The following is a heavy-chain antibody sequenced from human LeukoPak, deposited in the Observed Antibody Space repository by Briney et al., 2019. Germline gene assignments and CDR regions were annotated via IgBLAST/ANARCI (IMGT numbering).Heavy chain of an antibody. Sequence: SETLSLTCTVSGGSISSSSYYWSWIRQPAGKGLEWIGRIYTSGSTNYNPSLKSRVTMSVDTSKNQFSLKLSSETAADTAVYYCARNYYYYYYMDVWGKGTTVTVSS. CDR3: ARNYYYYYYMDV. V-gene: IGHV4-61*02. CDR2: IYTSGST. CDR1: GGSISSSSYY. J-gene: IGHJ6*03.